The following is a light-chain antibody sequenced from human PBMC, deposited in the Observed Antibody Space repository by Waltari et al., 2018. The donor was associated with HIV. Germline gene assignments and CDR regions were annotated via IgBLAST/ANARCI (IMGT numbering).Light chain of an antibody. V-gene: IGKV1-5*03. Sequence: DFQMTQSPSTLSASVGDRVTITCRASQSINSWLAWYQQKPGKAPKLLIYKASSLESGVPSRFSGSGSGTEFTLTISSLQPDDFATYYCQQYNSYTWTFGQGTKVEI. CDR2: KAS. J-gene: IGKJ1*01. CDR3: QQYNSYTWT. CDR1: QSINSW.